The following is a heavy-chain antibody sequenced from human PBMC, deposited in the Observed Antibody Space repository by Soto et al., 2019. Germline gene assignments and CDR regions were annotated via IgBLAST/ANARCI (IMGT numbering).Heavy chain of an antibody. V-gene: IGHV4-30-4*01. J-gene: IGHJ4*02. Sequence: PSETLSLTCTVSGGSISSGDYYWSWIRQPPGKGLEWIGYIYYSGSTYYNPSLKSRVTISVDTSKNQFSLKLSSVTAADTAVYYCARVMGIAAPFDYWGQGTLVTVSS. D-gene: IGHD6-13*01. CDR3: ARVMGIAAPFDY. CDR2: IYYSGST. CDR1: GGSISSGDYY.